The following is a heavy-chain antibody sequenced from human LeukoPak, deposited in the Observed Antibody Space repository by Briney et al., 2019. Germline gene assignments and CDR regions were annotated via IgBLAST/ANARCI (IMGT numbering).Heavy chain of an antibody. V-gene: IGHV3-23*01. J-gene: IGHJ4*02. D-gene: IGHD3-9*01. CDR2: ISGSGGST. CDR3: AKWGPYYDILTGYFQGHFDY. CDR1: GFTFSSYA. Sequence: GGSLRLSCAASGFTFSSYAMSWVRQAPGKGLEWVSAISGSGGSTYYADSVKGRFTISRDNSKNTLYLQMNCLRAEDTAVYYCAKWGPYYDILTGYFQGHFDYWGQGTLVTVSP.